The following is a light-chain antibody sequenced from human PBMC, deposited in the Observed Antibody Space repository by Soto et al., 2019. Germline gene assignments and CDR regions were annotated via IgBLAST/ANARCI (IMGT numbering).Light chain of an antibody. CDR2: DAS. Sequence: EILLTQSPATLSLSPGERATLSCRASQSISSSLAWCQQKPGQAPRLLIYDASTRATGFPARFSGSGSGTDFTLTIGSLEPEDFAVYYCQQRSEWPRTFGQGTKVDI. CDR1: QSISSS. CDR3: QQRSEWPRT. J-gene: IGKJ1*01. V-gene: IGKV3-11*01.